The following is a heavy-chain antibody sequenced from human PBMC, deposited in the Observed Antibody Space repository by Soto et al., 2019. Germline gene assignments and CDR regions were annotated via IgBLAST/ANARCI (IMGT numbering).Heavy chain of an antibody. CDR2: ISYDGSNK. V-gene: IGHV3-30*18. D-gene: IGHD2-15*01. J-gene: IGHJ6*02. CDR1: GFTFSSYG. Sequence: QVQLVESGGGVVQPGRSLRLSCAASGFTFSSYGMHWVRQAPGKGMELVAGISYDGSNKYYSESVKGRFTSSSDNSKNTLYLQMNSLRAEDTAVYYCAKAVAQPYYYYYGMDVWGQGTTVTVSS. CDR3: AKAVAQPYYYYYGMDV.